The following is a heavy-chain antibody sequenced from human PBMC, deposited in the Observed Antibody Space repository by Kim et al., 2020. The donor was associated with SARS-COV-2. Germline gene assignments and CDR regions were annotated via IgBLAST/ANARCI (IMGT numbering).Heavy chain of an antibody. J-gene: IGHJ4*02. CDR2: ISYDGSNK. CDR1: GFTFSSYG. D-gene: IGHD5-12*01. Sequence: GGSLRLSCAASGFTFSSYGMHWVRQAPGKGLEWVAVISYDGSNKYYADSVKGRFTISRDNSKNTLYLQMNSLRAEDTAVYYCAKDRGRWLQLTPCFDYWGQGTLVTVSS. CDR3: AKDRGRWLQLTPCFDY. V-gene: IGHV3-30*18.